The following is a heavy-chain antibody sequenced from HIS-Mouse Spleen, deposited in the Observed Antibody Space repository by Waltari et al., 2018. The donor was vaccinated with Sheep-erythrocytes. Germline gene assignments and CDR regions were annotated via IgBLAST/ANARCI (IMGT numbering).Heavy chain of an antibody. D-gene: IGHD6-19*01. CDR1: GFTFSSYS. CDR2: ISSRSSTI. CDR3: ARDSSGWDPVDY. V-gene: IGHV3-48*02. Sequence: EVQLVESGGGLVQPGGSLRLSCAASGFTFSSYSMNWVRQAPGKGLEWVSSISSRSSTIYYEDSVKGRFTISRDNAKNSLYLQMNSLRDEDTAVYYCARDSSGWDPVDYWGQGTLVTVSS. J-gene: IGHJ4*02.